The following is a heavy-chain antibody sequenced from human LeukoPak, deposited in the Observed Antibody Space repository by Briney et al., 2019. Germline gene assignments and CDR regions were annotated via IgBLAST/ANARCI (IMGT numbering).Heavy chain of an antibody. V-gene: IGHV1-2*02. CDR1: GYTFTGYY. CDR3: ARQYYYDSSGYLDY. D-gene: IGHD3-22*01. CDR2: INPNSGGT. Sequence: ASVKVSCKASGYTFTGYYMHWVRQAPGQGLEWMGWINPNSGGTNYAQKFQGRVTMTRDTSISTAYMELSSLRSEDTAVYYCARQYYYDSSGYLDYWGQGTLVTVSS. J-gene: IGHJ4*02.